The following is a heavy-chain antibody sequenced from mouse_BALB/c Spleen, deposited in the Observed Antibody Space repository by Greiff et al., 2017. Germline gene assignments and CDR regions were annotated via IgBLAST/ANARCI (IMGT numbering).Heavy chain of an antibody. CDR2: ISYSGST. D-gene: IGHD3-1*01. CDR1: GYSITSDYA. J-gene: IGHJ3*01. CDR3: AREGANWFAY. V-gene: IGHV3-2*02. Sequence: VQLQQSGPGLVKPSQSLSLTCTVTGYSITSDYAWNWIRQFPGNKLEWMGYISYSGSTSYNPSLKSRISITRDTSKNQFFLQLNSVTTEDTATYYCAREGANWFAYWGQGTLVTVSA.